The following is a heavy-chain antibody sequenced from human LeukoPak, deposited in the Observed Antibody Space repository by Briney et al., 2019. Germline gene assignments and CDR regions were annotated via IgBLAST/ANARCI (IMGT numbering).Heavy chain of an antibody. V-gene: IGHV3-33*06. J-gene: IGHJ4*02. D-gene: IGHD2-15*01. CDR3: AKSKPGYCSGGSCYSDYFDY. CDR1: GFTFSSYG. Sequence: PGGSLRLSCAASGFTFSSYGMHWVRQAPGKGLEWVAVIWYDGSNKYYADSVKGRFTISRDNSKNTLYLQMNSLRAEDTAVYYCAKSKPGYCSGGSCYSDYFDYCGQGTLVTVSS. CDR2: IWYDGSNK.